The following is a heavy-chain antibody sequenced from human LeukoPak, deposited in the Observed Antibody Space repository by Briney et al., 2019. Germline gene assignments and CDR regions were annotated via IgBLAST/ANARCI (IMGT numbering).Heavy chain of an antibody. D-gene: IGHD2-2*01. V-gene: IGHV3-23*01. J-gene: IGHJ4*02. CDR1: GFTFNSYA. Sequence: PGGSLRLSCAASGFTFNSYAMSWVRQAPGKGLEWVSTISGGGGTTYYADSVRGRFTISRDNAKNSLYLQMNSLRAEDTAVYYCARNLPAADYWGQGTLVTVSS. CDR3: ARNLPAADY. CDR2: ISGGGGTT.